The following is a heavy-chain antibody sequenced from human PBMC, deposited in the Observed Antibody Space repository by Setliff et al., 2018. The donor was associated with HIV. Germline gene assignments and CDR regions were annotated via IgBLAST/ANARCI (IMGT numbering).Heavy chain of an antibody. V-gene: IGHV4-34*01. CDR1: GGSLSGYH. Sequence: SETLSLTCAVYGGSLSGYHWSWIRQSPGKGLEWIGEINHSGVTNYKPSLKSRVTISLDTSKNQVSLKLTSVTAADTALYYCARGHFDWLYYYYFALDIWGQGSTVTVSS. D-gene: IGHD3-9*01. J-gene: IGHJ6*02. CDR3: ARGHFDWLYYYYFALDI. CDR2: INHSGVT.